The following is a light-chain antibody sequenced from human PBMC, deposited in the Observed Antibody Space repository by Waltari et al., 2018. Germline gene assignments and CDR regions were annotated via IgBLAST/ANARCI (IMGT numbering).Light chain of an antibody. V-gene: IGKV3-11*01. CDR2: DTS. CDR3: QQRRRWPLT. Sequence: EIVLTQPPATLSLSPGERATLPCRASQTVDTYLAWYQQRPGQAPRLLIYDTSNRATGIPDRFSGSGSETDFTLTISSLEPEDFAVYYCQQRRRWPLTFGGGSKVEI. J-gene: IGKJ4*01. CDR1: QTVDTY.